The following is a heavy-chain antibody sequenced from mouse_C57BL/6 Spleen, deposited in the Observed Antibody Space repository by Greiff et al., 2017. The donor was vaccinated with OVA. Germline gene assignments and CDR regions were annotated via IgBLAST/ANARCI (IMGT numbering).Heavy chain of an antibody. CDR1: GFTFSDYY. CDR3: ARDPLGPFDY. V-gene: IGHV5-16*01. CDR2: INYDGSST. Sequence: EVKVVESEGGLVQPGSSMKLSCTASGFTFSDYYMAWVRQVPEKGLEWVANINYDGSSTYYLDSLKSRFIISRDNAKNILYLQMSSLKSEDTATYYCARDPLGPFDYWGQGTTLTVSS. J-gene: IGHJ2*01. D-gene: IGHD4-1*01.